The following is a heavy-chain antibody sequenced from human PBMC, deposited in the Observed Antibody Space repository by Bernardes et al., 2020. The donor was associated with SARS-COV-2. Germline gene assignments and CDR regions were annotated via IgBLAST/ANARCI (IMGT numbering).Heavy chain of an antibody. J-gene: IGHJ4*02. Sequence: VGSLRLSCAASGFTFDDYTMHWVRQAPGKGLEWVSLISWDGYGTFYADSVKGRFTISRDNSKNSLYLQMNSLGTEDTALYYCAKDVGYSDFWRGFFDGWGQGTLVTVSS. V-gene: IGHV3-43*01. CDR2: ISWDGYGT. CDR1: GFTFDDYT. D-gene: IGHD3-3*01. CDR3: AKDVGYSDFWRGFFDG.